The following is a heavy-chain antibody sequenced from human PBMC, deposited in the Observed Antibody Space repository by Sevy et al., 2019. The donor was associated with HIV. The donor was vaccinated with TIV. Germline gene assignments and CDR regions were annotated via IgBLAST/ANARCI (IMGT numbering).Heavy chain of an antibody. J-gene: IGHJ4*02. Sequence: GGSLRLSCAASGFTFSSYAMSWVRQAPGKGLEWVSAISGSGYLTYYTDSVKGRFTISRDNSKNRQYLQMNSLRAEDTAVYYGAKEGGGYYYDSSGLFDYWGQRTLVTVSS. CDR2: ISGSGYLT. D-gene: IGHD3-22*01. CDR3: AKEGGGYYYDSSGLFDY. V-gene: IGHV3-23*01. CDR1: GFTFSSYA.